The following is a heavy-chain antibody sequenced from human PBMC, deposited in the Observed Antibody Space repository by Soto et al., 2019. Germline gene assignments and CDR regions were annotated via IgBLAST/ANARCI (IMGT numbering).Heavy chain of an antibody. Sequence: GASLKISCKGSGYSFTSYWLGWVRQMPGKGLEWMAIIYPGDSDTRYSPAFQGQVTISADKSICTAYLQWSSLKASDTAMYYCARRDYSGGYGMDVWGQGTTVTVSS. CDR3: ARRDYSGGYGMDV. J-gene: IGHJ6*02. V-gene: IGHV5-51*01. D-gene: IGHD3-16*01. CDR1: GYSFTSYW. CDR2: IYPGDSDT.